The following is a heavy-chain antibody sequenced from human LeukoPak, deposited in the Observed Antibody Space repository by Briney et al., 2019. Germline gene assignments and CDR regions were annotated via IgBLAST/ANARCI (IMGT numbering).Heavy chain of an antibody. V-gene: IGHV3-7*03. CDR2: IKQDGYEK. Sequence: GGSLRLSCAASGFTFSGYWMSWVRQTPEKGLGWVANIKQDGYEKYYVDSVKGRFTISRDNAKNSLYLQMNSLRAEDTAVYYCTRDSVGDSYADYWGQGTLVTVSS. CDR3: TRDSVGDSYADY. CDR1: GFTFSGYW. D-gene: IGHD5-18*01. J-gene: IGHJ4*02.